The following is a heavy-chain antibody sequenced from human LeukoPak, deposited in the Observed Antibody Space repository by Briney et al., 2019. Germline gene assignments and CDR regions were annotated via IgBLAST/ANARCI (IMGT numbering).Heavy chain of an antibody. Sequence: GGSLRLSYAASGFAFSVSWMHWVRQAPGKGLVWVSVIKSDGSGTAYADSVKGRFTISRDNAKNTVYLQMNSLRDEDTAVYYCAKDYFGSLEYWGQGTLVIVSS. CDR3: AKDYFGSLEY. V-gene: IGHV3-74*03. D-gene: IGHD2/OR15-2a*01. J-gene: IGHJ4*02. CDR1: GFAFSVSW. CDR2: IKSDGSGT.